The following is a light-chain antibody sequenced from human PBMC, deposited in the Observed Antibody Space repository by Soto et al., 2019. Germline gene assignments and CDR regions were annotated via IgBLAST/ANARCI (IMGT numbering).Light chain of an antibody. J-gene: IGLJ2*01. CDR1: SSSVGFDY. Sequence: QSVLTQPPSASETPGQRVTISCSGSSSSVGFDYVDWYQHVPGAAPKLLIYRNNLRPPGVPDRCSGSKSGTSASLAISGLRTEDEAVYYCATRDASLFVVFGGGTKLTVL. CDR3: ATRDASLFVV. V-gene: IGLV1-47*01. CDR2: RNN.